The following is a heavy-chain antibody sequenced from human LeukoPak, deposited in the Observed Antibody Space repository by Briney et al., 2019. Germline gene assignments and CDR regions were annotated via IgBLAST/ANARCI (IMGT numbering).Heavy chain of an antibody. CDR3: ARGSNDYRDYSFDY. CDR2: TYYRSKWSN. CDR1: GDSVSSNSAA. J-gene: IGHJ4*02. D-gene: IGHD4-17*01. V-gene: IGHV6-1*01. Sequence: SQTLSLTCAISGDSVSSNSAACNWIRQSPSRGLEWLGRTYYRSKWSNNYAVSVKSRITINSDTSKNQFALHLNSVTPEDTAVYYCARGSNDYRDYSFDYWGQGTLVTVSS.